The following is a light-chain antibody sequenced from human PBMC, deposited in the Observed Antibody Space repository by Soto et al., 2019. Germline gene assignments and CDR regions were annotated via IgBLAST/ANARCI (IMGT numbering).Light chain of an antibody. J-gene: IGKJ1*01. V-gene: IGKV3-20*01. CDR1: QSISSRY. CDR2: GAS. Sequence: MTQAPGTLSVSPAKRATLSFRCSQSISSRYLAWYQQKPGQAPRLLIYGASSRATGIPDRFSGSSYGTDFTLTISRLETEDFAVYYCQQYGISPRTFGQGTKVDIK. CDR3: QQYGISPRT.